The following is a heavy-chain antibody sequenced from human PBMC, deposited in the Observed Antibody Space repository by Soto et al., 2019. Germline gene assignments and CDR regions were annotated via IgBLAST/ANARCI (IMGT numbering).Heavy chain of an antibody. Sequence: PSQTLSLTCAISGDSVSSDSAAWNWIRQSPSRGLEWLGRTYYRSKWYNEYAVSVNGRITINPDTSKNHFSLQLNSVTPEDTAVYYCVRSRVFIAVAGMATYYYYYGMDVWGQGTKVTIAS. CDR2: TYYRSKWYN. J-gene: IGHJ6*02. CDR1: GDSVSSDSAA. V-gene: IGHV6-1*01. D-gene: IGHD6-19*01. CDR3: VRSRVFIAVAGMATYYYYYGMDV.